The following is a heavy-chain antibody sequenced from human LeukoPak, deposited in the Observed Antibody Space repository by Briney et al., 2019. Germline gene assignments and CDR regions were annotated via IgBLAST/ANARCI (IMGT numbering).Heavy chain of an antibody. CDR3: ARVTRYPAIAVAGFDP. Sequence: PSETLSLTCAVSGGSISSSSYYWGWIRQPPGEGPEWIGSMYHSGNTQYNPSLKSRVAISVDTSKNQFSLKLSSVTAEDTAVYYCARVTRYPAIAVAGFDPWGQGTLVTVSS. V-gene: IGHV4-39*01. D-gene: IGHD6-13*01. CDR2: MYHSGNT. CDR1: GGSISSSSYY. J-gene: IGHJ5*02.